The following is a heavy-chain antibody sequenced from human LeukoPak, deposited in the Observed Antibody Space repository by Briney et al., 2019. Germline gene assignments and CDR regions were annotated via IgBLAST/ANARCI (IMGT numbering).Heavy chain of an antibody. CDR1: GFTFSSYS. CDR3: ARDEVLEWSPAFDI. Sequence: PGGSLRLSCAASGFTFSSYSMNWVRQAPGKGLEWVSYISSSSSTIYYADSVKGRFTISRDNAKNSLYLQMNSLRDEDTAVYNCARDEVLEWSPAFDIWGQGTMVTVSS. V-gene: IGHV3-48*02. CDR2: ISSSSSTI. J-gene: IGHJ3*02. D-gene: IGHD3-3*01.